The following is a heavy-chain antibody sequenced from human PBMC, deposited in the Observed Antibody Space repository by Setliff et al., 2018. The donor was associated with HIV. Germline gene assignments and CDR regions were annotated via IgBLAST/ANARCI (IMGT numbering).Heavy chain of an antibody. CDR1: GGSLSSYY. J-gene: IGHJ4*02. Sequence: SETLSLTCVAYGGSLSSYYWTFIRQSPGKGLEWIGEVTHSGTTTYDPSLKRRITISVDTSKNQFSLKLTSVTAADMGVYYCARGRKKTLAVSGTRYFDFWGQGTLVTVSS. V-gene: IGHV4-34*01. CDR3: ARGRKKTLAVSGTRYFDF. CDR2: VTHSGTT. D-gene: IGHD6-19*01.